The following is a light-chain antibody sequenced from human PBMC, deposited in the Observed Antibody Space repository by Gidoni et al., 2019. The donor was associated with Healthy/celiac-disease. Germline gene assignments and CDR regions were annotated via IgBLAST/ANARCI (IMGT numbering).Light chain of an antibody. J-gene: IGLJ2*01. V-gene: IGLV3-21*04. CDR2: YDS. Sequence: YVLTQPPSVSVAPGKTARITCGGNNIGSKSVHWYQQKPGQAPVLVIYYDSDRPSGIPERFSGSNSGNTATLTISRVEAGDEADYYCQVWDSSSDVVFGGGTKLTVL. CDR1: NIGSKS. CDR3: QVWDSSSDVV.